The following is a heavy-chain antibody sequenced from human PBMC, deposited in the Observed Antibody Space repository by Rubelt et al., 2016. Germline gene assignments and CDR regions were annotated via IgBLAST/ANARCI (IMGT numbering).Heavy chain of an antibody. J-gene: IGHJ4*02. CDR3: ARAGTLAAAGTFDY. V-gene: IGHV4-59*01. Sequence: NYNPSLNSRVTILVDTSKNQFSLRLSSVTAADTVVYYCARAGTLAAAGTFDYWGQGTLVTVSS. D-gene: IGHD6-13*01.